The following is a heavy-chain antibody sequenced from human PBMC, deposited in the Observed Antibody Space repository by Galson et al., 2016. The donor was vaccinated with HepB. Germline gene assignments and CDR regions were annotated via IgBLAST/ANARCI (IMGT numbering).Heavy chain of an antibody. J-gene: IGHJ4*02. D-gene: IGHD4-17*01. CDR2: IYYSGST. V-gene: IGHV4-61*01. CDR3: GGGLSTVTIHYFDY. CDR1: GASVSSGRYY. Sequence: SETLSLTCTVSGASVSSGRYYWSWIRQPPGKGLESIGYIYYSGSTNYNPSLKSRVTISVDTSKNQFSLKLSSVTAADTAVCYFGGGLSTVTIHYFDYWGQGRQVTVSA.